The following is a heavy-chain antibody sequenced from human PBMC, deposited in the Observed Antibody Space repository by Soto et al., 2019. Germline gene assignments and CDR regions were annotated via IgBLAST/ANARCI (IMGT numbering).Heavy chain of an antibody. CDR3: ARVLTGDAFDI. CDR1: GGTFSSYA. CDR2: IIPILGIA. J-gene: IGHJ3*02. V-gene: IGHV1-69*04. Sequence: ASVKVSCKASGGTFSSYAISWVRQAPGQGLEWMGRIIPILGIANYAQKFQGRVTITADKSTSTAYMELSSLRSEDTAVYYCARVLTGDAFDIWGQGTMVTVSS. D-gene: IGHD7-27*01.